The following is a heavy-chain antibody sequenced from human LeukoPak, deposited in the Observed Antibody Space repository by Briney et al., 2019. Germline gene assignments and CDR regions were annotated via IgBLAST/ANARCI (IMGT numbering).Heavy chain of an antibody. CDR2: ISSSGSTI. J-gene: IGHJ2*01. CDR1: GFTFSSYE. Sequence: GGSLRLSCAASGFTFSSYEMNWVRQAPGKGLEWVSYISSSGSTIYYADSVKGRFTISRDNAKNSLYLQMNSVRAEDTAVYYCASSYWYFDLWGRGTLVTVSS. CDR3: ASSYWYFDL. V-gene: IGHV3-48*03.